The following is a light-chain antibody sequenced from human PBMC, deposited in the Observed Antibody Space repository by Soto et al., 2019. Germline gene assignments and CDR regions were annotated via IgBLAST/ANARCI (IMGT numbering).Light chain of an antibody. Sequence: DILMTQSPLSLPVTPGEPASISCRSSQSLLHSNGYNYLEGYLQKPGQSPQLLIYLGSNRASGVPDRFSGSGSGTDFTLKISRVEAENAGVYYRMQALQTPWTFGQGTKV. J-gene: IGKJ1*01. CDR3: MQALQTPWT. CDR1: QSLLHSNGYNY. CDR2: LGS. V-gene: IGKV2-28*01.